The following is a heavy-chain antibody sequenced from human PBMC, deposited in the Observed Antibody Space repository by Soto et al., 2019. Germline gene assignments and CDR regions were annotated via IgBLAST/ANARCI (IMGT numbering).Heavy chain of an antibody. Sequence: EVQLVESGGDLVQPGGSLKLSCAASGFTFSGSTIHWVRQASGKGLEWLGRIRGKPYNYAAAYGASVKGRITFSRDDSQNTAYLQINSLKTEDTAVYYCTRSAGQFGVPPQGGVYYSYYMDVWGKGTTVTVSS. V-gene: IGHV3-73*01. CDR2: IRGKPYNYAA. CDR1: GFTFSGST. CDR3: TRSAGQFGVPPQGGVYYSYYMDV. J-gene: IGHJ6*03. D-gene: IGHD3-3*01.